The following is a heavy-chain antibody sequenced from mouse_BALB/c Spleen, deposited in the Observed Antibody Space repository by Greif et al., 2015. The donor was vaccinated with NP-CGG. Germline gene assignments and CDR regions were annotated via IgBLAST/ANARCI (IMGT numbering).Heavy chain of an antibody. CDR2: INPDSSTI. CDR3: ARRYYGSTWFAY. V-gene: IGHV4-1*02. J-gene: IGHJ3*01. D-gene: IGHD1-1*01. Sequence: EAGGVDFSRYWMSWVRQAPGKGLEWIGEINPDSSTINYTPSLKDKFIISRDNAKNTLYLQMSKVRSEDTALYYCARRYYGSTWFAYWGQGTLVTVSA. CDR1: GVDFSRYW.